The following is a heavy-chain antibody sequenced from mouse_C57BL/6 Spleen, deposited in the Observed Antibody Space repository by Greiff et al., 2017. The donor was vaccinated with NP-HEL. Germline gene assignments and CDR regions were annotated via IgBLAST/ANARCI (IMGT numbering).Heavy chain of an antibody. J-gene: IGHJ2*01. CDR3: AREGSNYNFDY. CDR1: GYSITSGYY. D-gene: IGHD2-5*01. V-gene: IGHV3-6*01. Sequence: VQLKESGPGLVKPSQSLSLTCSVTGYSITSGYYWNWIRQFPGNKLEWMGYISYDGSNNYNQSLKNRISITRDTSKNQFFLKLNSVTTEDTATYYCAREGSNYNFDYWGQGTTLTVSS. CDR2: ISYDGSN.